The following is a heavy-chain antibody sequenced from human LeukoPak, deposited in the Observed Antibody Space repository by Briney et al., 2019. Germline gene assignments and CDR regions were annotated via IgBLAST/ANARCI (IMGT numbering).Heavy chain of an antibody. V-gene: IGHV3-21*01. CDR2: ISSSSSYI. CDR3: ARVPPGIAAAEYDY. CDR1: GFTFSSYS. D-gene: IGHD6-13*01. J-gene: IGHJ4*02. Sequence: GGSLRLSCAASGFTFSSYSMNWVRQAPGKGLEWVSSISSSSSYIYYADSVKGRFTISRDNAKNSLYLQMNSLRAEDTAVYYCARVPPGIAAAEYDYWGQGTLVTVSS.